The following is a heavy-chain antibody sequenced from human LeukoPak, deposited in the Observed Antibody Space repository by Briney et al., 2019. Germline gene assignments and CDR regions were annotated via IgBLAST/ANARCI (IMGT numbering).Heavy chain of an antibody. D-gene: IGHD3-3*01. V-gene: IGHV3-23*01. CDR3: AMYYDFWSGYPYQGKGRDY. J-gene: IGHJ4*02. Sequence: GGSLRLSCAASGFTFSSYWMSWVRQAPGKGLEWVSAISGSGGSTYYADSVKGRFTISRDNSKNTLYLQMNSLRAEDTAVYYCAMYYDFWSGYPYQGKGRDYWGQGTLVTVSS. CDR2: ISGSGGST. CDR1: GFTFSSYW.